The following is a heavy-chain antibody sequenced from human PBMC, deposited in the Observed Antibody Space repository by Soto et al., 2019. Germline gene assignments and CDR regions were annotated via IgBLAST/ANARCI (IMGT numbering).Heavy chain of an antibody. CDR1: GGTFSSYA. CDR3: ARGFLESSSSGYYYGMDV. CDR2: IIPIFGTA. Sequence: ASVKVSCKASGGTFSSYAISWVRQAPGQGLEWMGGIIPIFGTANYAQKFQGRVTITADESTSTAYMELSSLRSEDTAVYYCARGFLESSSSGYYYGMDVWGQGTTVTVSS. D-gene: IGHD6-6*01. J-gene: IGHJ6*02. V-gene: IGHV1-69*13.